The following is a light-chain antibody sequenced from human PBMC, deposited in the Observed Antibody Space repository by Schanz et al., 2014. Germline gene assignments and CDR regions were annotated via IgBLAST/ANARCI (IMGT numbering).Light chain of an antibody. CDR3: CSHGGRNKFWV. J-gene: IGLJ3*02. Sequence: QSALTQPASVSGSPGQSITISCTGTSSDVGGYNYVSWYQQHPGKAPKLMIYEGSKRPSGVSNRFSGSKSGNTASLTISGLQADDEADYYCCSHGGRNKFWVFGGGTKLTVL. CDR1: SSDVGGYNY. CDR2: EGS. V-gene: IGLV2-14*01.